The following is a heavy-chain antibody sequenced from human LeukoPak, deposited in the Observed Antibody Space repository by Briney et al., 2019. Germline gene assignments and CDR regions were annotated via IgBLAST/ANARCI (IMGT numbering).Heavy chain of an antibody. CDR3: TATPWGGAAAIFDY. D-gene: IGHD6-25*01. J-gene: IGHJ4*02. CDR2: ISGDGNIK. V-gene: IGHV3-74*01. CDR1: GFPXNTYW. Sequence: SXXASGFPXNTYWIHWVRQTPQNGLEWVSGISGDGNIKRNADSVRGRFTIFTDNAKNTVFLQVNSLRAEDTAVYYCTATPWGGAAAIFDYWGQGTLVTVSS.